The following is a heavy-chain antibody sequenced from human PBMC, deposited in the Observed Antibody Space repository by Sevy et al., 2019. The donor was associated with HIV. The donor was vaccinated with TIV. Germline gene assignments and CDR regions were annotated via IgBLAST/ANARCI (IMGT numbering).Heavy chain of an antibody. D-gene: IGHD6-19*01. CDR3: ARQRGGWYEYDASDV. Sequence: SETLSLTCTVSDVSNSSGTNYWGWIRQPPGKGLEWIGSIYYSGTTYYNPSLKSRVTMSADTSMNQFSLKLSSVTVADTAVYYCARQRGGWYEYDASDVWGQGTMVTVSS. CDR1: DVSNSSGTNY. V-gene: IGHV4-39*01. J-gene: IGHJ3*01. CDR2: IYYSGTT.